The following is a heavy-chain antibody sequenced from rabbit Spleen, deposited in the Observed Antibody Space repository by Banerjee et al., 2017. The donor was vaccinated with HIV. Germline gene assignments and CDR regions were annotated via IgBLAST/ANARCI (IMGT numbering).Heavy chain of an antibody. CDR1: GLDLSSRYW. Sequence: QEQLEESGGDLVKPGTSLTLTCKASGLDLSSRYWICWVRQAPGKGLEWIACIDVAKYGTSYYTSWAKGRFTISKASSTTVTLQMTRLTAADTATYFCGRSPGTDSDGYITLWGPGTLVTVS. J-gene: IGHJ4*01. V-gene: IGHV1S45*01. CDR2: IDVAKYGTS. CDR3: GRSPGTDSDGYITL. D-gene: IGHD6-1*01.